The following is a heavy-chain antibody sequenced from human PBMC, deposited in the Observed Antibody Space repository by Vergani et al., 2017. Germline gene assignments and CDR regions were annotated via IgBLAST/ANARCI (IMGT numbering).Heavy chain of an antibody. CDR3: ATKGHYGDFPSDD. D-gene: IGHD4-17*01. J-gene: IGHJ4*02. V-gene: IGHV3-30*02. CDR1: GFTFRNYG. CDR2: LRSDGTNE. Sequence: HVQLVQSGGGVVQPGGSLRLSCVGSGFTFRNYGMHWVRQAPGKGLEWVAFLRSDGTNEFLDSVKGRFTISRDNSRNTLYLQMNRLRREGTAVYYCATKGHYGDFPSDDWGPGTVVTVSS.